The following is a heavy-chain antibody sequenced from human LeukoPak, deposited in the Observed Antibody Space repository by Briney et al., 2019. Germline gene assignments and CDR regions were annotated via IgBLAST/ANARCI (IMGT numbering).Heavy chain of an antibody. V-gene: IGHV4-59*01. CDR3: ARFQSGYPYDY. J-gene: IGHJ4*02. CDR2: IYYSGST. CDR1: GGSISSYY. D-gene: IGHD3-3*01. Sequence: SETLSLTCTVSGGSISSYYGSWIRQPPGKGLEWIGYIYYSGSTNYNPSLKSRVTISVDTSKNQFSLKLSSVTAADTAVYYCARFQSGYPYDYWGQGTLVTVSS.